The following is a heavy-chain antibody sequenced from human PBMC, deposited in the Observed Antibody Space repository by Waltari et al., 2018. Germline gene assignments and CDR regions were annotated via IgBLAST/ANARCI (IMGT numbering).Heavy chain of an antibody. Sequence: QVQLQESGPGLVKPSETLSLTCAVYGGSFSGYYWSWIRQPPGKGLEWIGEINHSGSTNDNPSLKSRVTISVDTSKNQFSLKLSSVTAADTAVYYCARGRTTGTEILFDYWGQGTLVTVSS. CDR3: ARGRTTGTEILFDY. CDR2: INHSGST. CDR1: GGSFSGYY. J-gene: IGHJ4*02. D-gene: IGHD1-1*01. V-gene: IGHV4-34*01.